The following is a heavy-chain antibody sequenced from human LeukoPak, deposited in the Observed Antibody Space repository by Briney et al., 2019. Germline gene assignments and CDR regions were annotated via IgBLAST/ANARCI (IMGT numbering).Heavy chain of an antibody. CDR3: ARDRTAEAGNDYYMGV. CDR2: ITWDGGTT. J-gene: IGHJ6*03. D-gene: IGHD6-13*01. Sequence: GGSLRLSCAASGFTFDDYTMHWVRQPPGKGLEWISLITWDGGTTYYADSVRGRFTISRDNSKNSLFLRMNSLRPKDTALYYCARDRTAEAGNDYYMGVWGNGTTVIVSS. V-gene: IGHV3-43*01. CDR1: GFTFDDYT.